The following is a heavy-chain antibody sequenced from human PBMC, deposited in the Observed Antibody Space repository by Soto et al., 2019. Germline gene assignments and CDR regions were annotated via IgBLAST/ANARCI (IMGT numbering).Heavy chain of an antibody. J-gene: IGHJ6*02. CDR3: VKGYWKGDV. D-gene: IGHD1-1*01. CDR1: GFTFSTYA. CDR2: ISGSGGSI. Sequence: EVQLLESGGGLVQPGGSLRISCAASGFTFSTYAMNWVRQAPGNGLEWVSAISGSGGSIHYADSVKGRFTISRDNSKNSLYLQMNSLRDEDTAVYHCVKGYWKGDVWGQGTTVTVSS. V-gene: IGHV3-23*01.